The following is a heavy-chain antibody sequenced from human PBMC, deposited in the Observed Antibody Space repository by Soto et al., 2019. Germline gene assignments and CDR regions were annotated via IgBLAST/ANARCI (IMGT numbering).Heavy chain of an antibody. V-gene: IGHV5-51*01. Sequence: PGESLRISCKGVVYTFPTYWSGCVRQMPGKGLEWMGLIYPDDSDTKYSPSFQGQVTISVDKSTSTAFLQWRSLKATDTGMYFCARSKISGGWPGDFDIWGQGTMVTVSS. J-gene: IGHJ3*02. D-gene: IGHD6-25*01. CDR1: VYTFPTYW. CDR2: IYPDDSDT. CDR3: ARSKISGGWPGDFDI.